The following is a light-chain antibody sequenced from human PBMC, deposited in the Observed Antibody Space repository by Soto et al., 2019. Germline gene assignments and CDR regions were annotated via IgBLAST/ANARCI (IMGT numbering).Light chain of an antibody. Sequence: SYELTQPPSVSVTPGQTARVTCGGNNIGRKSVHWYQQKPGQAPAMVMYAGSNRPSGIPERVSDSISGDTATLTISRVEPGDEADYYCQVWDSSSEHPVFGGGTQLTVL. CDR3: QVWDSSSEHPV. CDR1: NIGRKS. V-gene: IGLV3-21*02. CDR2: AGS. J-gene: IGLJ7*01.